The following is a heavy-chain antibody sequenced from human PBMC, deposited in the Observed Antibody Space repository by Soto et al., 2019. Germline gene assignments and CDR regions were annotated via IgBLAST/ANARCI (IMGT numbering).Heavy chain of an antibody. D-gene: IGHD4-17*01. CDR3: AVNDYGDYGDKDLYYYFDY. V-gene: IGHV3-48*01. Sequence: GGSLRLSCAASGFTFSSYSMNWVRQAPGKGLEWVSYISSSSSTKYYADSVKGRFTISRDNAKNSLYLQMNSLRAEDTAVYYCAVNDYGDYGDKDLYYYFDYWGQGTLVTVSS. CDR2: ISSSSSTK. J-gene: IGHJ4*02. CDR1: GFTFSSYS.